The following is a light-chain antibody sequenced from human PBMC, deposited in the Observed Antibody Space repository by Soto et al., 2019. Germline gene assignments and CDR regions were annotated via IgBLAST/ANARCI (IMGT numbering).Light chain of an antibody. J-gene: IGKJ4*01. V-gene: IGKV1-17*03. CDR1: QGISNS. CDR2: GAS. Sequence: QLSKPQYAGAGRLGERVTVTCRASQGISNSLAWFQQKPGKVPKRLIYGASTLQSGAPSRFSGSGSGTEFTLTISSLQPEDSATYYCPQHKSYPPTFGGGTKLDNK. CDR3: PQHKSYPPT.